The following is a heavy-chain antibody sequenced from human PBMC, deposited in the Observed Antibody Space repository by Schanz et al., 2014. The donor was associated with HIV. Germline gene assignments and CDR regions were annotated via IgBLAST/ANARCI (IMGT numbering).Heavy chain of an antibody. D-gene: IGHD2-21*02. J-gene: IGHJ4*01. CDR2: VRHSGGT. CDR1: GGSFRNYS. CDR3: ARGDFGGNSVDH. Sequence: QVQLPQWGAGLLKPSETLSLTCAVYGGSFRNYSWTWIRQFPGMGLEWIGKVRHSGGTNYNPSLKSRVTMSVDTSKNQFSLKVNSVTAADTAVYFCARGDFGGNSVDHWGHGNLVTVSS. V-gene: IGHV4-34*01.